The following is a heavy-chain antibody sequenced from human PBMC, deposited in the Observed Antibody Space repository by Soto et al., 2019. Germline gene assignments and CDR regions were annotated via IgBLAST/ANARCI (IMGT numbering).Heavy chain of an antibody. J-gene: IGHJ4*02. CDR1: GGSISPYY. CDR2: IYASGST. CDR3: ARGGMVIIPSATAFDY. Sequence: SETLSLTCTVSGGSISPYYWSWIRQPAGKGLEWIGRIYASGSTNYNPSLKGRVTMSVATSKNQFSLKLSSMTAADTAVYYCARGGMVIIPSATAFDYWGQGTLVTVS. D-gene: IGHD3-3*01. V-gene: IGHV4-4*07.